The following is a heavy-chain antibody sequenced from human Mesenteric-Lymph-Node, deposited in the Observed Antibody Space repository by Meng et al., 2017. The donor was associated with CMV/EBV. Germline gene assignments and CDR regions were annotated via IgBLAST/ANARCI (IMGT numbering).Heavy chain of an antibody. V-gene: IGHV3-23*01. J-gene: IGHJ4*02. CDR3: AKGKRVFDFDY. D-gene: IGHD3-10*02. CDR1: GSTCSSYA. CDR2: ISGSGGST. Sequence: SCAASGSTCSSYAMSWVRQAPGKGLEGVSAISGSGGSTYYADSVKGRFTISRDNSKNTLYLQMNSLRAEDTAVYYCAKGKRVFDFDYWGQGTLVTVSS.